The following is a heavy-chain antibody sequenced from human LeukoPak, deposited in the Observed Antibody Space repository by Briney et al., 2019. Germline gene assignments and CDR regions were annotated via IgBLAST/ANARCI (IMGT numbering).Heavy chain of an antibody. V-gene: IGHV3-23*01. CDR3: ARDLGNPTNAEDAFDI. Sequence: GGTLRLSCAASGFTFSSYGMSWVRQAPGKGLEWVSAISGSGGSTYYADSVKGRFTISRDNSKNTLYLQMNSLRAEDTAVYYCARDLGNPTNAEDAFDIWGQGTMVTVSS. D-gene: IGHD1-14*01. CDR1: GFTFSSYG. CDR2: ISGSGGST. J-gene: IGHJ3*02.